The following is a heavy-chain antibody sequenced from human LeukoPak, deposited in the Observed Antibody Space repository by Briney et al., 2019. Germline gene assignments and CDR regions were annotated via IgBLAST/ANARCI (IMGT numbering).Heavy chain of an antibody. Sequence: GRSLRLSCAASGFTFSSYGMHWVRQAPGKGLEWVAVISYDGSNKYYADSVKGRFTISRDNSKNTLYLQMNSLRAEDTAVYYCVKDRIQLWLQLDYWGQGTLVTVSS. CDR1: GFTFSSYG. CDR2: ISYDGSNK. D-gene: IGHD5-18*01. V-gene: IGHV3-30*18. J-gene: IGHJ4*02. CDR3: VKDRIQLWLQLDY.